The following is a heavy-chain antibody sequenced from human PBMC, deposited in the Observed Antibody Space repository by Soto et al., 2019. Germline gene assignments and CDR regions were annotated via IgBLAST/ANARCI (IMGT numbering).Heavy chain of an antibody. CDR1: GYSFTSYW. V-gene: IGHV5-51*01. Sequence: GESLKISCKGSGYSFTSYWIGWVRQMPGKGLEWMGIIYPGDSDTRYSPSFQGQVTISADKSISTAYLQWSSLKASDTAMYYCARSYCSGGSCYFEKYYFDYWGQGTLVTVSS. CDR3: ARSYCSGGSCYFEKYYFDY. CDR2: IYPGDSDT. J-gene: IGHJ4*02. D-gene: IGHD2-15*01.